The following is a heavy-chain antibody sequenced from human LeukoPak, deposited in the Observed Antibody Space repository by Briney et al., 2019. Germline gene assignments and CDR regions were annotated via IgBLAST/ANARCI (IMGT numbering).Heavy chain of an antibody. CDR3: AREDYGDYDY. V-gene: IGHV3-30*03. D-gene: IGHD4-17*01. Sequence: ISADGRTQLYSDSVKGRFTISRDNSLNTLHLQMNSLRTEDTAVYYCAREDYGDYDYWGQGTLVTVSS. CDR2: ISADGRTQ. J-gene: IGHJ4*02.